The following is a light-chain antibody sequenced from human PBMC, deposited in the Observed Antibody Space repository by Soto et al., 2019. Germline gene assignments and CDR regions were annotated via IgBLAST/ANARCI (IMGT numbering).Light chain of an antibody. CDR1: QGISSY. CDR3: QQYYSYQFT. CDR2: AAS. J-gene: IGKJ3*01. V-gene: IGKV1-8*01. Sequence: AIRMTQSPSSFSASTGDRVTITCRASQGISSYLAWYQQKPGKAPKLLIYAASTLQSGVPSRFSGSGSGTDFTLTISCLQSEDFATYYCQQYYSYQFTFGPGTKVDLK.